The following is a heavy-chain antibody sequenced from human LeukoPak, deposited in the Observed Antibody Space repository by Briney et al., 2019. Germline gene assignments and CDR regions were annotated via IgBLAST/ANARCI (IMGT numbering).Heavy chain of an antibody. V-gene: IGHV4-31*03. Sequence: SQTLCLTCTVSGGSISSDGYYWSWIRQHPGKGLEWIGYIYYSGSTNYNPSLKSRVTISVDTSKNQFSLKLSSVTAADTAVYYCASRRGDGSSGYYFSSAFDIWGQGTMATVSS. D-gene: IGHD3-22*01. CDR2: IYYSGST. J-gene: IGHJ3*02. CDR3: ASRRGDGSSGYYFSSAFDI. CDR1: GGSISSDGYY.